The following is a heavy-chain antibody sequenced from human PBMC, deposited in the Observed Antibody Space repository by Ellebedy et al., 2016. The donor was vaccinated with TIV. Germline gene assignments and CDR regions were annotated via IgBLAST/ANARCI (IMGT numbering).Heavy chain of an antibody. D-gene: IGHD1-1*01. CDR1: GFTFRSYA. J-gene: IGHJ6*03. CDR3: ARDRGYRSSLYYYYNMDV. CDR2: ISYDENNK. V-gene: IGHV3-30-3*01. Sequence: GESLKISXAASGFTFRSYAMHWVRQAPGKGLEWVAVISYDENNKHYADSVKGRFTISRDNSKNTLYLQMNSLRGEDTAVYHCARDRGYRSSLYYYYNMDVWGKGTTVTVSS.